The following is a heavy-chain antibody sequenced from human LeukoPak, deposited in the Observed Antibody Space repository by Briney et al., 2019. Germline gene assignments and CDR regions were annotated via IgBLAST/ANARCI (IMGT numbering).Heavy chain of an antibody. CDR3: ARDVAYYDFWSGWGSYYSSEYFQH. CDR2: MSYSGST. D-gene: IGHD3-3*01. CDR1: ADSISNDYF. J-gene: IGHJ1*01. V-gene: IGHV4-38-2*02. Sequence: SETLSLTCTVSADSISNDYFWGWIRQPPGKGLEGIGSMSYSGSTYYKPSLRSRVTISVDTSKNQFSLRLSSVTAADTAVYYCARDVAYYDFWSGWGSYYSSEYFQHWGQGTLVTVSS.